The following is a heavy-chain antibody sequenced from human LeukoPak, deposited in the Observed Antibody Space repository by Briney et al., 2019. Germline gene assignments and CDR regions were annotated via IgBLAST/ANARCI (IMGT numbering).Heavy chain of an antibody. CDR3: ARENIVVVPAAKDAFDI. CDR1: GYTFTSYY. Sequence: ASVKVSCKASGYTFTSYYMHWVRQAPGQGLEWMGIINPSGGSTSYAQKFQGRVTMTRDTSISTAYMELSRLRSDDTAVYYCARENIVVVPAAKDAFDIWGQGTMVTVSS. CDR2: INPSGGST. D-gene: IGHD2-2*01. V-gene: IGHV1-46*01. J-gene: IGHJ3*02.